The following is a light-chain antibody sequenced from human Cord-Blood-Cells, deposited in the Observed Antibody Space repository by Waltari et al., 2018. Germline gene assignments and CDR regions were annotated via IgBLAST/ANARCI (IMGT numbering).Light chain of an antibody. CDR2: DVS. Sequence: QSALTQPASVSGSPGQSITISCTGTSSDVGGYNYVSWYQQHPGKAPKLMIYDVSSRPSGVSKRFSGSKSDNTASLTISGPQAEDEADYYCSSYTSSSTLVFGGGTKLTVL. CDR1: SSDVGGYNY. CDR3: SSYTSSSTLV. V-gene: IGLV2-14*01. J-gene: IGLJ2*01.